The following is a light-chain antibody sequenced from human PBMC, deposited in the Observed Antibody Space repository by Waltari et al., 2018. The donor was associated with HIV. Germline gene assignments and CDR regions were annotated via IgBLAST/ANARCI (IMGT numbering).Light chain of an antibody. CDR2: DVS. CDR1: SSDVGAYNS. CDR3: SSYTSSSTVV. Sequence: QSALTQPASVSGSPGQSITIPCTGTSSDVGAYNSVSLYQLHPGKAPKPLIYDVSNRPSGVSDRFSGSNAANTSSLTISGRQAEDEAHYYCSSYTSSSTVVFGGGTKLTVL. V-gene: IGLV2-14*03. J-gene: IGLJ2*01.